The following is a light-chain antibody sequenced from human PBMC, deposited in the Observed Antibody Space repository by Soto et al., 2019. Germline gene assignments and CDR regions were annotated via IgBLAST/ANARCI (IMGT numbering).Light chain of an antibody. CDR3: QQRSNWPPIT. CDR1: QSVSSY. V-gene: IGKV3-11*01. Sequence: EIVLTQSPATLSLSPGERATRSCRASQSVSSYLAWYQQKPGQAPRLLLYDASNRDTGIPARFSGSGSGTDFTLTISSREPEDFAGYYCQQRSNWPPITFGGGTNVEIK. J-gene: IGKJ4*01. CDR2: DAS.